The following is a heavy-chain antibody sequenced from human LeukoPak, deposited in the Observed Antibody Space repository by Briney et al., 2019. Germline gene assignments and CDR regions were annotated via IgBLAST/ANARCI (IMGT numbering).Heavy chain of an antibody. CDR3: AKAQKRDILTGYYTAFDS. CDR2: ISYDGSNK. V-gene: IGHV3-30*18. CDR1: GFTFSSYG. J-gene: IGHJ4*02. D-gene: IGHD3-9*01. Sequence: GGSLRLSCAASGFTFSSYGMHWVRQAPGKGLEWVAVISYDGSNKYYADSVKSRFTISRDNSKNTLYLQMNSLRAEDTAVYYCAKAQKRDILTGYYTAFDSWGQGTLVTVSS.